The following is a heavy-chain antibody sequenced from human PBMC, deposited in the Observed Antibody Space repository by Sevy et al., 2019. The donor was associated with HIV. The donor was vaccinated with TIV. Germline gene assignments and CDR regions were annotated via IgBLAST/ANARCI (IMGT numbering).Heavy chain of an antibody. CDR3: ARGGGNGWYYFDY. Sequence: ASVKVSCKASGGTFSTYGISWVRQAPGQGPEWMGGIIPILGTVNYAQKFQGRVTITADESTKKAYMELRSLRSEDTAVYFCARGGGNGWYYFDYWGQETLVTVSS. J-gene: IGHJ4*02. V-gene: IGHV1-69*13. D-gene: IGHD6-19*01. CDR1: GGTFSTYG. CDR2: IIPILGTV.